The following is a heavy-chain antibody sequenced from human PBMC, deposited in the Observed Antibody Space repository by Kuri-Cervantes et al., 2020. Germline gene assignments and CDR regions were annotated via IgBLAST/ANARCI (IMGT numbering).Heavy chain of an antibody. CDR1: GYTFTSYG. J-gene: IGHJ4*02. V-gene: IGHV1-18*01. CDR3: ARAGYSSSWYGYFDY. Sequence: ASVKVSCKASGYTFTSYGISWVRQAPGQGLEWMGWISAYNGNTNYAQKLQGRVTMTTDTSTSTAYMELRSLRSDDTAVYYCARAGYSSSWYGYFDYWGQGTLVTVSS. CDR2: ISAYNGNT. D-gene: IGHD6-13*01.